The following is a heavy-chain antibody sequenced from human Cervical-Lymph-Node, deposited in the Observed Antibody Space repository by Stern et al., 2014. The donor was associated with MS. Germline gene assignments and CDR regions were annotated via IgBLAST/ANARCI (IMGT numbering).Heavy chain of an antibody. J-gene: IGHJ6*02. D-gene: IGHD3-10*01. CDR2: IIPIFGIA. CDR1: GDTFSSYA. Sequence: VQLVESGAEVKKPGSSVKVSCKAAGDTFSSYAISWVRQAPGQGLEWMGGIIPIFGIANYAQKFRGGVTITAAASTRTTQMQLRSLRSDYTAVYYCARTYYYGSGTYDYYYYHMDVWGQGTTVTVSS. V-gene: IGHV1-69*01. CDR3: ARTYYYGSGTYDYYYYHMDV.